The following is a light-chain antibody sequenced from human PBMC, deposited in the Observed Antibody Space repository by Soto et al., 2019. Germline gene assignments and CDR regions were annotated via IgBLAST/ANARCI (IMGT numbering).Light chain of an antibody. CDR2: GAS. V-gene: IGKV3-20*01. CDR1: QSVTSKY. Sequence: EIVLTQSPDTLSLSPGERATLSCRASQSVTSKYLAWYQQKPGQAPRLLIHGASNRATGIPDRVSGSVSGTDFTLTISRLEPEDFALYYCQQYGSSVQFGGGTKVEIK. J-gene: IGKJ4*02. CDR3: QQYGSSVQ.